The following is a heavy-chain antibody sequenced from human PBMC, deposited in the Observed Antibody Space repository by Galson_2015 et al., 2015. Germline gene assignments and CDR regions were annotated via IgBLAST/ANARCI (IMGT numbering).Heavy chain of an antibody. D-gene: IGHD5-12*01. V-gene: IGHV4-61*01. CDR3: ARTGGYSGYDDY. J-gene: IGHJ4*02. Sequence: ETLSLTCTVSGGSVSSGSYYWSWIRQPPGKGLEWIGYIYYSGSTNYNPSLKSRVTISVDTSKNQFSLKLSSVTAADTAVYYCARTGGYSGYDDYWGQGTLVTVSS. CDR1: GGSVSSGSYY. CDR2: IYYSGST.